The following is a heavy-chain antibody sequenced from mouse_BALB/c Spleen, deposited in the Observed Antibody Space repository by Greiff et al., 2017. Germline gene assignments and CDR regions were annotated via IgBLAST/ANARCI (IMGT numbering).Heavy chain of an antibody. Sequence: EVKVVESGGGLVQPGGSRKLSCAASGFTFSSFGMHWVRQAPEKGLEWVAYISSGSSTIYYADTVKGRFTISRDNPKNTLFLQMTSLRSEDTAMYYCARSIDYYGSWFAYWGQGTLVTVSA. D-gene: IGHD1-1*01. V-gene: IGHV5-17*02. J-gene: IGHJ3*01. CDR1: GFTFSSFG. CDR3: ARSIDYYGSWFAY. CDR2: ISSGSSTI.